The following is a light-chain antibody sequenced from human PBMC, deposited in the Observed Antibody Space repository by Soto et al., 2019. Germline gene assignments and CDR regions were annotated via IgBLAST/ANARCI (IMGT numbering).Light chain of an antibody. CDR3: QQYFYWPPLT. CDR1: QSVRSK. CDR2: GAS. Sequence: EIVLTQSPATLSVSPGXRATLSCRASQSVRSKVAWYQQKPGQAPRLLIFGASTRATNIPARLSGSGSGTEFTLTISSLQSEDFAVYYCQQYFYWPPLTFGGGTKVDIK. V-gene: IGKV3-15*01. J-gene: IGKJ4*01.